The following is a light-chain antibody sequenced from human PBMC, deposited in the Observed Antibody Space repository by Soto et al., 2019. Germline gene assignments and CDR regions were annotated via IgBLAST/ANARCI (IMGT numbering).Light chain of an antibody. CDR1: SSDVGGYNY. Sequence: QSALTQPASVSGSPGQSITISCTGTSSDVGGYNYVSWYQQHPGKAPKLMIYDVSNRPSGVSNRFSGSKSGNTASLTISGPQGEDEADYYCSSYTSSSTRVFGGGTKVTVL. J-gene: IGLJ2*01. CDR2: DVS. V-gene: IGLV2-14*01. CDR3: SSYTSSSTRV.